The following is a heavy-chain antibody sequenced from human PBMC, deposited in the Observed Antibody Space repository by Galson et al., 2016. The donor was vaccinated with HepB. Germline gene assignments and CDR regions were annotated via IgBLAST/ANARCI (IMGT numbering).Heavy chain of an antibody. D-gene: IGHD2-8*01. J-gene: IGHJ5*02. Sequence: SETLSLTCAVSGDSISSPTYHWGWIRQPPGKGLEWIGTIYYAGHTYYSPSLRTRLMMSMDTSKNQFSLNLISVTAADTAVDFCARHKTNGDWFDPWGQGTLVTVSS. CDR2: IYYAGHT. V-gene: IGHV4-39*01. CDR1: GDSISSPTYH. CDR3: ARHKTNGDWFDP.